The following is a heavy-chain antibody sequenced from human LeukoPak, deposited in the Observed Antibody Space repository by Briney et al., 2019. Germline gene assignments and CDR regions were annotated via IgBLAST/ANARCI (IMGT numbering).Heavy chain of an antibody. CDR1: GFTFSTYW. V-gene: IGHV3-74*01. CDR2: ISGDGGSR. J-gene: IGHJ4*02. D-gene: IGHD6-13*01. Sequence: GGSLRLSCAASGFTFSTYWMHWVRQAPGKGLVWVSRISGDGGSRNYADSVKGRFTISRDNAKNTLYLQMGSLRVEDTAVYYCASASSHRTAAGGDYWGQGTLVTVST. CDR3: ASASSHRTAAGGDY.